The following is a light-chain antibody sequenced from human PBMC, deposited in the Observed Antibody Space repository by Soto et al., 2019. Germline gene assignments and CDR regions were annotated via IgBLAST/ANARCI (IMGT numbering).Light chain of an antibody. CDR3: QQYGSSPRT. Sequence: EIVLTQSPGTLSLSPGERATLSCRASQSVSSSYLAWYQQKPGQAPRLLIYGASSRATGIPDRFSGSGSGTDFTFTISRLEPEDFAVYYCQQYGSSPRTFGQGTKVEIE. CDR2: GAS. V-gene: IGKV3-20*01. CDR1: QSVSSSY. J-gene: IGKJ1*01.